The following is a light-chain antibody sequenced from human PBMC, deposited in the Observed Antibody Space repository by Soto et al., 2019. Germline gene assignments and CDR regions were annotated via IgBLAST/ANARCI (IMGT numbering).Light chain of an antibody. CDR2: DAS. CDR1: QSVSSSC. J-gene: IGKJ5*01. V-gene: IGKV3-20*01. Sequence: EIVLTQSPGTLSLSPGERATLSCRASQSVSSSCLAWYQQKPGQAPRLLIYDASSRATGIPDRFSGSGSGTDFTLTISRLEPEDFAVYYCQQYGSSITFGQGTRLEIK. CDR3: QQYGSSIT.